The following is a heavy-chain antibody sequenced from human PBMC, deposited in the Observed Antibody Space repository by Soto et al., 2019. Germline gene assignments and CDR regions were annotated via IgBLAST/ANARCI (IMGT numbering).Heavy chain of an antibody. Sequence: QLQLQESGPGLVKPSETLSLTCTVSGGSISSSSYYWGWIRQPPGKGLEWIGSIYYSGSTYYNPSLKSRVTISVDTSKNQFSLKLSSVTAADTAVYYCARMHSSGWYASAFDIWGQGTMVTVSS. J-gene: IGHJ3*02. CDR1: GGSISSSSYY. V-gene: IGHV4-39*01. D-gene: IGHD6-19*01. CDR2: IYYSGST. CDR3: ARMHSSGWYASAFDI.